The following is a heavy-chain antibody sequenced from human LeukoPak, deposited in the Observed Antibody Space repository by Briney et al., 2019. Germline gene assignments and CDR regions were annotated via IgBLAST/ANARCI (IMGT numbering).Heavy chain of an antibody. V-gene: IGHV1-69*06. CDR3: ARDGRRRLDYGDSENWFDP. J-gene: IGHJ5*02. Sequence: SVKVSCKASGGTFISYAISWVRQAPGQGLEWMGGIIPIFGTANYAQKFQGRVTITADKSTSTAYMELSSLRSEDTAVYYCARDGRRRLDYGDSENWFDPWGQGTLVTVSS. CDR2: IIPIFGTA. CDR1: GGTFISYA. D-gene: IGHD4-17*01.